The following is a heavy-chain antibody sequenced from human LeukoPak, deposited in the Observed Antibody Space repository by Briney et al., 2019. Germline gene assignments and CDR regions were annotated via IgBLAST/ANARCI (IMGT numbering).Heavy chain of an antibody. CDR1: GFTFSKAW. Sequence: GGSLRLPCAASGFTFSKAWMSWVRQAPGKGLEWVGRIKTKSDGGTTDYAAPVKGRFTISRDDSKNTLYLQMNSLKIEDTAVYYCTTPVDYGDLPGYWGQGTLVTVSS. CDR2: IKTKSDGGTT. CDR3: TTPVDYGDLPGY. J-gene: IGHJ4*02. V-gene: IGHV3-15*01. D-gene: IGHD4-17*01.